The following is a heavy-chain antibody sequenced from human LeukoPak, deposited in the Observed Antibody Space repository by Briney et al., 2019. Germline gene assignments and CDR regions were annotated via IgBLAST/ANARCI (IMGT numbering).Heavy chain of an antibody. CDR1: GASISSGSW. V-gene: IGHV4-4*02. Sequence: PSETLSLTCTVSGASISSGSWWSWVRQPPGKGLEWIGDIFHSGITNYNPSLKSRVTISIDKSKNQFSLKLTSVTAADTAVYYCASPSGASTWWGQGSLVTVSS. CDR2: IFHSGIT. D-gene: IGHD2-15*01. CDR3: ASPSGASTW. J-gene: IGHJ4*02.